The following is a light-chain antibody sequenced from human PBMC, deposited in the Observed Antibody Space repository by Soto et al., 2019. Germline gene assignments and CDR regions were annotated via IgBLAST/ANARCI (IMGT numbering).Light chain of an antibody. CDR2: GAS. CDR1: QSVSSSY. CDR3: QQYGSSPRT. J-gene: IGKJ2*01. V-gene: IGKV3-20*01. Sequence: EIVLTQSPGTLSLSPGERATLSCRASQSVSSSYLAWYQQKPGQAPRLLLYGASSRATGIPYRFSGSGSGTDFTLTISRLEPEDFAVYYCQQYGSSPRTFGQGTKLEIK.